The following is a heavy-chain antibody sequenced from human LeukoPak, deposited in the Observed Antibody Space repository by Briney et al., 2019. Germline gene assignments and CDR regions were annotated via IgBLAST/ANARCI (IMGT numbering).Heavy chain of an antibody. CDR2: INSDWTNI. CDR1: GFAFSNYW. V-gene: IGHV3-74*03. CDR3: AIGEAGANTTWYFNL. J-gene: IGHJ2*01. Sequence: QPGGSLRLSCAASGFAFSNYWMHWVRQAPGKGLLWVSHINSDWTNIKYAVSVKGRFTISRDNAKNTLYLQMNSLRPEGTAVYHCAIGEAGANTTWYFNLWGGGTLVTVP. D-gene: IGHD1-26*01.